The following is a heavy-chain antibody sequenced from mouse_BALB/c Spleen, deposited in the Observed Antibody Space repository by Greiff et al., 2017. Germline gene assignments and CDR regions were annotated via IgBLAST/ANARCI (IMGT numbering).Heavy chain of an antibody. J-gene: IGHJ3*01. CDR1: GYSFTGYN. CDR2: IDPYNGGT. D-gene: IGHD2-14*01. CDR3: ARGGNRYDAWFAD. V-gene: IGHV1S135*01. Sequence: EVQLQQSGPELGKPGASVKISCKASGYSFTGYNMYWVKQSHRKSLEWIGYIDPYNGGTSYNQKSKGKATLTVDKSSSTAYMHLNSLTSEDSAIYYCARGGNRYDAWFADWGQGTLVTVSA.